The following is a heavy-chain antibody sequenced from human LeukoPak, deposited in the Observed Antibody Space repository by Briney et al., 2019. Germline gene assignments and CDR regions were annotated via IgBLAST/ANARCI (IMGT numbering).Heavy chain of an antibody. CDR3: ARTTVTHGPLPDY. D-gene: IGHD4-17*01. CDR1: GGSISSSSYY. V-gene: IGHV4-39*01. Sequence: SETLSLTCTVSGGSISSSSYYWGWIRQPPGKGLVWFGSIYYSGSTYYNPSLKSRVTISVDASNNQFSLQLSSVTAADTAVYYCARTTVTHGPLPDYWGQGTLVTVSS. CDR2: IYYSGST. J-gene: IGHJ4*02.